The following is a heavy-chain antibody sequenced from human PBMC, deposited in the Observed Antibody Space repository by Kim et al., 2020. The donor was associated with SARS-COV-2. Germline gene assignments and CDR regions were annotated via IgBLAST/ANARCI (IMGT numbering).Heavy chain of an antibody. CDR2: INPNSGGA. V-gene: IGHV1-2*06. CDR3: ARHLNDMLSGHYASPYFYG. Sequence: ASVKVSCKAPGYTFTTYSIHWVRQAPGPGLEWMGRINPNSGGANFPQKFQGSVTLTRDTSTTTAYMEMSRLRSASTAVYYCARHLNDMLSGHYASPYFYG. D-gene: IGHD3-9*01. J-gene: IGHJ6*01. CDR1: GYTFTTYS.